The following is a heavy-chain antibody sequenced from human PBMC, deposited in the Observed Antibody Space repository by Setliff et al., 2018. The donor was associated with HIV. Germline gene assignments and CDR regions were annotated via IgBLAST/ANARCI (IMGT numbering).Heavy chain of an antibody. Sequence: ASVKVSCKASGGTFTSYGISWVRQAPGQGLEWMGWISAYNGNTNYAQKLQGRVTMTTDTSTSTAYMELRSLRSDDTAVYYCARGVNSGSYSSYGMDVWGQGTTVTVSS. CDR2: ISAYNGNT. J-gene: IGHJ6*02. CDR3: ARGVNSGSYSSYGMDV. V-gene: IGHV1-18*01. CDR1: GGTFTSYG. D-gene: IGHD1-26*01.